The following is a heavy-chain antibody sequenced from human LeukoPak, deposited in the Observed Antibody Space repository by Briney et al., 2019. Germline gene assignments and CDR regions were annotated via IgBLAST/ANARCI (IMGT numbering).Heavy chain of an antibody. CDR1: GGSISDYF. J-gene: IGHJ4*02. D-gene: IGHD3-16*01. Sequence: SETLSLTCTVSGGSISDYFWSWIRQPAGKGLEWIGHMSTSGNTNYNPSLRSRVTMSLDTSKNQFSLKVNPVTAADTAVYYCARANYIWGSYVYWGQGTLVTVSS. V-gene: IGHV4-4*07. CDR3: ARANYIWGSYVY. CDR2: MSTSGNT.